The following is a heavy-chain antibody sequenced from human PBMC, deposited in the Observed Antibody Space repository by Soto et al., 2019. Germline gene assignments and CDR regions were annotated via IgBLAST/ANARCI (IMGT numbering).Heavy chain of an antibody. CDR2: ISSSGSTI. V-gene: IGHV3-48*03. J-gene: IGHJ6*02. Sequence: PGGSLRLSCAASGFTFSSYEMNWVRQAPGKGLEWVSYISSSGSTIYYADSVKGRFTISRDNAKNSLYLQMNSLRAEDTAVYYCARVGPKGYSSGWYDFYYYYGMDVWGQGTTVTVSS. CDR3: ARVGPKGYSSGWYDFYYYYGMDV. D-gene: IGHD6-19*01. CDR1: GFTFSSYE.